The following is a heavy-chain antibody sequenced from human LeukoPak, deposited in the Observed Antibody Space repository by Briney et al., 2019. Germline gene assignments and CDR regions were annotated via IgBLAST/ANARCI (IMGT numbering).Heavy chain of an antibody. J-gene: IGHJ4*02. CDR3: ATDYGDSYFDY. CDR2: IYSGGST. D-gene: IGHD4-17*01. CDR1: GFTVSNNY. V-gene: IGHV3-53*01. Sequence: GGSLRLSCAASGFTVSNNYMSWVRQAPGKGLEWVSVIYSGGSTYYADSVKGRFTISRDNSKNTLYLQMNSLRAEDTAVYYCATDYGDSYFDYWGQGTLVTVSS.